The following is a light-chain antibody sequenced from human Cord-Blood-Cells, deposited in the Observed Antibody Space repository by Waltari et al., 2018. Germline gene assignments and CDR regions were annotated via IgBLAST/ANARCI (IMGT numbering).Light chain of an antibody. CDR2: AVS. CDR1: SSDVGGFNY. CDR3: SSYTSSSTLVV. Sequence: QSALTQPASVSGSPGQSLTIPCTGTSSDVGGFNYVSWYQQRPGKAPKLMIYAVSNRPSGVSNRFAGTKSGNTASLTISGLQAEDEADYYCSSYTSSSTLVVFGGVTKLTVL. V-gene: IGLV2-14*01. J-gene: IGLJ2*01.